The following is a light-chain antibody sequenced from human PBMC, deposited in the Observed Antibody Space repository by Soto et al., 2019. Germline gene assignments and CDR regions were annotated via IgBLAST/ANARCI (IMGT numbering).Light chain of an antibody. Sequence: QSVLTQPPSVSGTPGLRVTISCSGGSSNIGRDTVNWYQQLPGTAPKLLMFNDDQRPSGVPDRFSGSRSGTSASLAISGLQSDDEADYFCSTWDDSRNGWVFGGGTKLTVL. CDR3: STWDDSRNGWV. V-gene: IGLV1-44*01. CDR2: NDD. CDR1: SSNIGRDT. J-gene: IGLJ3*02.